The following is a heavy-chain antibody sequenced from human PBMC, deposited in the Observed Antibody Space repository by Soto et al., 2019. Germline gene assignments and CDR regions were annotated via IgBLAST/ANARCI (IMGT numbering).Heavy chain of an antibody. CDR3: AIGVWFGESMSYYYGMDV. CDR1: GGSFSGYY. CDR2: INHSGST. D-gene: IGHD3-10*01. Sequence: PSETLSLTCADYGGSFSGYYWSWIRQPPGKGLEWIGEINHSGSTNYNPSLKSRVTISVDTSKNQFSLKLSSVTAADTAVYYCAIGVWFGESMSYYYGMDVWGQGTTVTVSS. V-gene: IGHV4-34*01. J-gene: IGHJ6*02.